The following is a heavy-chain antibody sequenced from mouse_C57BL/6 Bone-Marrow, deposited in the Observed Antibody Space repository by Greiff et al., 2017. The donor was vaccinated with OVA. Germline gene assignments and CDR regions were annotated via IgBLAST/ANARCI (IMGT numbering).Heavy chain of an antibody. CDR1: GYTFTSYW. CDR2: IDPSDSYT. Sequence: QVQLQQPGAELVKPGASVKLSCKASGYTFTSYWMQWVKQRPGQGLEWIGEIDPSDSYTNYNQKFKGKATLTVDTSSSTAYMQLSRLTSEDSAVYYCARLDTTVVNYAMDYWGQGTSVTVSS. J-gene: IGHJ4*01. V-gene: IGHV1-50*01. CDR3: ARLDTTVVNYAMDY. D-gene: IGHD1-1*01.